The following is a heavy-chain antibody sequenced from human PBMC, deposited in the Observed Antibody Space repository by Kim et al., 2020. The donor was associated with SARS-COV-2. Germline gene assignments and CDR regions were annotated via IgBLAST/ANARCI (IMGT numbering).Heavy chain of an antibody. Sequence: GGSLRLSCAASGFTFSSYAMHWVRQAPGKGLEWVAVISYDGSNKYYADSVKGRFTISRDNSKNTLYLQMNSLRAEDTAVYYCARVAAGSYYYGMDVWGQGTMVTVSS. CDR1: GFTFSSYA. J-gene: IGHJ6*02. D-gene: IGHD6-13*01. V-gene: IGHV3-30-3*01. CDR2: ISYDGSNK. CDR3: ARVAAGSYYYGMDV.